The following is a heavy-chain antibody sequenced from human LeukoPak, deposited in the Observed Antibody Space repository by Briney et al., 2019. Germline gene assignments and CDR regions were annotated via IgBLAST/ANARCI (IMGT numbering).Heavy chain of an antibody. Sequence: SVKVSCTVSGYTLTELSMHWVRQAPGQGLEWMGGIIPIFGTANYAQKFQGRVTITADEPTSTAYMELSSLRSEDTAVYYCARGGGILTGYYNYYFDYWGQGTLVTVSS. CDR2: IIPIFGTA. D-gene: IGHD3-9*01. V-gene: IGHV1-69*13. CDR1: GYTLTELS. CDR3: ARGGGILTGYYNYYFDY. J-gene: IGHJ4*02.